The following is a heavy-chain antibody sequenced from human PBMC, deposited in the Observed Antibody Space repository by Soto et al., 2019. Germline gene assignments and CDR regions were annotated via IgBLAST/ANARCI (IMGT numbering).Heavy chain of an antibody. CDR1: GFTFSSYA. D-gene: IGHD3-22*01. CDR3: ARDLSYYDSSGYYYGFDY. V-gene: IGHV3-21*02. CDR2: ISSSSSYI. Sequence: EVQLLESGGGLVQPGGSLRLSCAASGFTFSSYAISWVRQAQGKGLEWVSAISSSSSYIYYADSVKGRFTISRDNAKNSLYLQMNSLRAEDTAVYYCARDLSYYDSSGYYYGFDYWGQGTLVTVSS. J-gene: IGHJ4*02.